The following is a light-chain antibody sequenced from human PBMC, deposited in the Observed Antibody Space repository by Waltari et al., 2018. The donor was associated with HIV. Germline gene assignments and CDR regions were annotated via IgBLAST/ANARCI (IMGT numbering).Light chain of an antibody. CDR1: NLGDKY. J-gene: IGLJ2*01. Sequence: SYELIHPPSVSVSPGQTASITRSGVNLGDKYPCWYQQKPGQSPVLVVYQNTKRPSGIPERFSGTNAGNTATLTSSGTQEMDEDDYYCQACDSSTARVFGGGTKLTVL. V-gene: IGLV3-1*01. CDR3: QACDSSTARV. CDR2: QNT.